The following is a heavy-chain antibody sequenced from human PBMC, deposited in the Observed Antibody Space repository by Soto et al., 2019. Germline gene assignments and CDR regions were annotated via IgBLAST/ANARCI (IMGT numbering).Heavy chain of an antibody. V-gene: IGHV3-23*01. CDR2: ITGSGSNT. Sequence: GGSLRLSCAASGFTFSSYVMSWVRQAPGKGLEWVSVITGSGSNTFYADSVKGRFTISRDNSKNTLYLQMNSLRAEDTAVYYCANRDYPYYFDSWGQGTLVTVSS. CDR1: GFTFSSYV. J-gene: IGHJ4*02. CDR3: ANRDYPYYFDS. D-gene: IGHD3-10*01.